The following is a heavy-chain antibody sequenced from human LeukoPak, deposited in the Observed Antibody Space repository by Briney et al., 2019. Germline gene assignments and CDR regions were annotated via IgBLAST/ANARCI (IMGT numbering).Heavy chain of an antibody. Sequence: ASVKVSCKASGYTFGGYYIHWVRQAPGQGLEWMGWINPNSGGTNYAQKFQGRVTMTRDTSISTTYMELSRLRSDDTAVYYCARPPYSTGLYDYWGQGTLVTVSS. CDR1: GYTFGGYY. D-gene: IGHD6-19*01. CDR3: ARPPYSTGLYDY. V-gene: IGHV1-2*02. CDR2: INPNSGGT. J-gene: IGHJ4*02.